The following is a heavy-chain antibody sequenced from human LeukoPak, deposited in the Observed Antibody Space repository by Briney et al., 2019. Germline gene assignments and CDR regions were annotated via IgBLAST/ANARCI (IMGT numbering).Heavy chain of an antibody. Sequence: SETLSLTFTVSGGSISSSSYYWGWIRQPPGKGLEWIGSIYYSGSTYYNPSLKSRVTISVDTSKNQFSLKLSSVTAADTAVYYCARHGSSWYYFDYWGQGTLVTVSS. V-gene: IGHV4-39*01. CDR1: GGSISSSSYY. D-gene: IGHD6-13*01. CDR3: ARHGSSWYYFDY. J-gene: IGHJ4*02. CDR2: IYYSGST.